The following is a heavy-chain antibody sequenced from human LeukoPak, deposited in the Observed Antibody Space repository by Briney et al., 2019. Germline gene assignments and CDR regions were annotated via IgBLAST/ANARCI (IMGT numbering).Heavy chain of an antibody. CDR2: IYYSGTT. CDR1: GDSISSYY. CDR3: ARLHYDSSGYYYFDY. J-gene: IGHJ4*02. Sequence: SETLSLTCTVSGDSISSYYWTWIRQPPGKGLEWIGYIYYSGTTNYNPSLKSRVTISVDTSKNQFSLKLSSVTAADTAVYYCARLHYDSSGYYYFDYWGQGTLVTVSS. D-gene: IGHD3-22*01. V-gene: IGHV4-59*01.